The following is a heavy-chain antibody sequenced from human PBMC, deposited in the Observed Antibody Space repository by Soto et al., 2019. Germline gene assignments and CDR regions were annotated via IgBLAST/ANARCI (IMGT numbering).Heavy chain of an antibody. D-gene: IGHD2-8*01. J-gene: IGHJ6*02. CDR3: ARSRISTKGYYYGMDV. Sequence: ASVKVSCKASGYTFTSYYMHWVRQAPGQGLEWMGIINPSGGSTSYAQKFQGRVTMTRDTSTSTVYMELSSLRSDDTAVYYCARSRISTKGYYYGMDVWGQGTTVTVSS. V-gene: IGHV1-46*01. CDR2: INPSGGST. CDR1: GYTFTSYY.